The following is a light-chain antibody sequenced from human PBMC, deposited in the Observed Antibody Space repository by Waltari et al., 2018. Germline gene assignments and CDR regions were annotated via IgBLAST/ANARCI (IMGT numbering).Light chain of an antibody. CDR1: QSVRHN. CDR3: QQDNKWPPT. Sequence: EIVITQSPASLSVSPGERATLSCRASQSVRHNLAWYQQKPGQAPRLLIYAASTRATGVPDRFSGSGSGTYFTLTISSLQSEDFAVYYCQQDNKWPPTFGQGTKVEIK. J-gene: IGKJ1*01. CDR2: AAS. V-gene: IGKV3D-15*01.